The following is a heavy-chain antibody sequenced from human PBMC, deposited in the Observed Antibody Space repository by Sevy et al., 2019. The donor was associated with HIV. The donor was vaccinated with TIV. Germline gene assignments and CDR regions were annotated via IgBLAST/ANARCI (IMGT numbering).Heavy chain of an antibody. V-gene: IGHV3-48*03. CDR3: AKRGGQYDLGMDV. J-gene: IGHJ6*02. D-gene: IGHD3-3*01. CDR2: VSSSADTI. Sequence: GGSLRLSCAASGFTFSSYEMNWVRQAPGKGLEWVSYVSSSADTIYYADSVRGRFTISRDNAKKSLYLLMNSLRAEDTAVYYCAKRGGQYDLGMDVWGQGTTVTVSS. CDR1: GFTFSSYE.